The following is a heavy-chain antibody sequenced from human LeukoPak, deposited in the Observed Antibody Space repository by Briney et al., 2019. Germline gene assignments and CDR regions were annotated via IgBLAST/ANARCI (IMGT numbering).Heavy chain of an antibody. CDR2: INPNSGGT. V-gene: IGHV1-2*02. CDR3: ARGRGGSYPLFDI. D-gene: IGHD1-26*01. Sequence: ASVKVSCKASGYAFTGYYMHWVRQAPGQGLEWMGWINPNSGGTNYAQKFQGRVTMTRDTSISTAYMELSRLRSDDTAVYYCARGRGGSYPLFDIWAKGQWSPSLQ. J-gene: IGHJ3*02. CDR1: GYAFTGYY.